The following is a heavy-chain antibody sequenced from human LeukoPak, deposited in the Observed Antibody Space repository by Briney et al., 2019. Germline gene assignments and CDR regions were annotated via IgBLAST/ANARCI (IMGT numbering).Heavy chain of an antibody. V-gene: IGHV3-23*01. J-gene: IGHJ4*02. Sequence: GGSLRLSCAASGFTFSSYVMSWVHQAPGKGLEWVSAITGGGGSTYYADSVKGRFTISRDNSKNTLYLQMNSLRAEDTALYYCAKEVQQWLGSHSDYWGQGTLVTVSS. D-gene: IGHD6-19*01. CDR3: AKEVQQWLGSHSDY. CDR1: GFTFSSYV. CDR2: ITGGGGST.